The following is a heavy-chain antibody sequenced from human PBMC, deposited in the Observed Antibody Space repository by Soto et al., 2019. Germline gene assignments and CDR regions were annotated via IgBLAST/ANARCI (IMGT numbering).Heavy chain of an antibody. CDR1: GGSFSGYY. V-gene: IGHV4-34*01. D-gene: IGHD2-2*01. CDR2: INHSGST. Sequence: QVQLQQWGAGLLKPSETLSLTCAVYGGSFSGYYWSWIRQPPGKGLAWIGEINHSGSTNYNPSLKSRVTISVETSKNQSSLKLSSVTAADTAVYYCARGSPFVVPAAIDYYYYMDVWGKGTTVTVSS. J-gene: IGHJ6*03. CDR3: ARGSPFVVPAAIDYYYYMDV.